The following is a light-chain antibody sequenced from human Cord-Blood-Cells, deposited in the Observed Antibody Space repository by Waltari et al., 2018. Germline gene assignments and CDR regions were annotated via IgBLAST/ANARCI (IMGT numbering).Light chain of an antibody. Sequence: DIQMTQSPSTLSASVGDRVTITCRASQSISSWLAWYQQKPGKAPKLLIYDASSWESGVPSRFSGSGSGTEFTLTISRLQPDDFATYYCQQYNSYSTFGQGTKVEIK. V-gene: IGKV1-5*01. J-gene: IGKJ1*01. CDR3: QQYNSYST. CDR1: QSISSW. CDR2: DAS.